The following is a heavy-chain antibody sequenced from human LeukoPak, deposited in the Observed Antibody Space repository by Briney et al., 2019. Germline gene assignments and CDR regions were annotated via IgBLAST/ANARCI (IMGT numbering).Heavy chain of an antibody. CDR1: GFNFSNYW. Sequence: KAGGSLRLSCAASGFNFSNYWMTWVRQAPGKGLEWVSSISSSSSYIYYADSVKGRFTISRDNAKNSLYLQMNSLRAEDTAVYYCARDLHLGVLVRELDPFDYWGQGTLVTVSS. J-gene: IGHJ4*02. D-gene: IGHD1-26*01. V-gene: IGHV3-21*01. CDR3: ARDLHLGVLVRELDPFDY. CDR2: ISSSSSYI.